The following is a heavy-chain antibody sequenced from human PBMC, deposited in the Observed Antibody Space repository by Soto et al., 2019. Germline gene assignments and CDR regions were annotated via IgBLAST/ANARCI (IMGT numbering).Heavy chain of an antibody. Sequence: EASVKVSCKASGYTFTSYDINWVRQATGQGLEWMGWMNPNSGNTGYAQKFQGRVTMTRNTSISTAYMELSSLRSEDTAVYYCARSRRTSYDILTGPQDSSSYYHGMDVWG. CDR3: ARSRRTSYDILTGPQDSSSYYHGMDV. J-gene: IGHJ6*02. CDR1: GYTFTSYD. D-gene: IGHD3-9*01. CDR2: MNPNSGNT. V-gene: IGHV1-8*01.